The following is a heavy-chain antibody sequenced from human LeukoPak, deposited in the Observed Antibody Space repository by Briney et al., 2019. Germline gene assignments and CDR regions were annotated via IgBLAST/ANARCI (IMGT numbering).Heavy chain of an antibody. CDR2: IHPGDSDT. CDR1: GYSFTSYW. J-gene: IGHJ4*02. D-gene: IGHD3-16*02. V-gene: IGHV5-51*01. Sequence: GESLKISCKGSGYSFTSYWIGWVRQMPGKGLEWMGIIHPGDSDTRYSQSSLGQVTISADKSISTAYLQWSSLKASDTAMYYCARGRYDYVWGSYPSGGYFDYWGQGTLVTVSS. CDR3: ARGRYDYVWGSYPSGGYFDY.